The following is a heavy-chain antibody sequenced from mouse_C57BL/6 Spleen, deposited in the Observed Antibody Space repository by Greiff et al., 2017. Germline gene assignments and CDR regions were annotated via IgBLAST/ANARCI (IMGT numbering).Heavy chain of an antibody. D-gene: IGHD2-5*01. V-gene: IGHV1-61*01. Sequence: QVQLQQPGAELVRPGSSVKLSCKASGYTFTSYWMDWVQQRPGQGLEWIGNIYPSDSETHYNQKFKDKATLTVDKSSSTAYMQLSSLTSEDYAVYYGARRRGVYSNYEDWYFDVWGTGTTVTVSS. CDR2: IYPSDSET. J-gene: IGHJ1*03. CDR3: ARRRGVYSNYEDWYFDV. CDR1: GYTFTSYW.